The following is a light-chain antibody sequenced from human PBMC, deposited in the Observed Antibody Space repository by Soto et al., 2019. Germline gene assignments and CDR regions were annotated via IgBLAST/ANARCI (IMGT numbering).Light chain of an antibody. V-gene: IGKV3D-15*01. Sequence: EIVLTHSPSTLSLSPVERVSLSCRAIQSVYINLACSQQKPGQAPRLLIYGASSRATGIPDRFSGSGSGTDFTLTISSLQPEDFATYYCQQSYSTPNTFGQGTKVDI. J-gene: IGKJ1*01. CDR1: QSVYIN. CDR3: QQSYSTPNT. CDR2: GAS.